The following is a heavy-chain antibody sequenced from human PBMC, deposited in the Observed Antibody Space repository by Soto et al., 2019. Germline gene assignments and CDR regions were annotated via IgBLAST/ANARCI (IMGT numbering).Heavy chain of an antibody. CDR3: AKGPPLLMVYPVLDS. V-gene: IGHV3-30*18. J-gene: IGHJ4*02. CDR1: EFTFSKHG. Sequence: GESLRLSCAASEFTFSKHGMHWVRQAPGKGLEWVAVISYDGSNKYYGDSVKDRFTISRDNSKNTLYLHMNSLRPEDTAVYFCAKGPPLLMVYPVLDSWGQGTLVTVSS. D-gene: IGHD2-8*01. CDR2: ISYDGSNK.